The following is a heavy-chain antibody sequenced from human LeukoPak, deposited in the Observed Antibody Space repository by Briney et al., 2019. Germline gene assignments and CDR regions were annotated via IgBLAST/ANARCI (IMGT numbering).Heavy chain of an antibody. CDR2: MNPNSGNT. V-gene: IGHV1-8*01. D-gene: IGHD5-12*01. CDR1: GYSFTSYD. CDR3: ARGVATNRYYFDY. Sequence: ASVKVSCKASGYSFTSYDINWVRQATGQGLEWMGWMNPNSGNTGYAQKFQGRVTMTRNTSISTAYMELSSLRSEDTAVYYCARGVATNRYYFDYWGQGTLVTVSS. J-gene: IGHJ4*02.